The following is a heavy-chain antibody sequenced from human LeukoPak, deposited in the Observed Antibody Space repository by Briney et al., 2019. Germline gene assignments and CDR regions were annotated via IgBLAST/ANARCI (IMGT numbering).Heavy chain of an antibody. CDR2: IHSDGGTT. CDR3: ARETCSIAE. Sequence: GGSLTLLCAASGFTYCIYWELCLRQARGEGVVWVTLIHSDGGTTNYADAVKGRFTISRDKANNTLYLQMDRLRVECTAVYYCARETCSIAEWGQGTLVTVSS. CDR1: GFTYCIYW. V-gene: IGHV3-74*01. J-gene: IGHJ4*02. D-gene: IGHD2-2*01.